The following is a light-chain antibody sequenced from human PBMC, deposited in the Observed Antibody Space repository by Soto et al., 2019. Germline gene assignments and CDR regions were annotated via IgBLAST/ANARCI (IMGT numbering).Light chain of an antibody. J-gene: IGKJ4*01. V-gene: IGKV3-20*01. CDR3: QEYGSSP. CDR2: GVS. Sequence: EIVLTQSPGTLSLSPGERATLSCRASQSVSSSYLAWYQQKPGQAPRLLIYGVSTRATGIPDRFSGSGSGTAFTLTISRLEPEDFAVYYCQEYGSSPFGGGTKVDI. CDR1: QSVSSSY.